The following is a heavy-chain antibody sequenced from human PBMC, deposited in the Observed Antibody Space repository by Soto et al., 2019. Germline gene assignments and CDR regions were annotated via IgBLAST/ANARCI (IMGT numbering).Heavy chain of an antibody. CDR3: ARGGYYDSSGSRNYYYYGMNV. D-gene: IGHD3-22*01. V-gene: IGHV1-18*04. Sequence: QAQPVQSGAEVKKPGASVKVSCKASGYTFTSYGINWVRQAPEQGLEWLGWISAYDGNTKYAQSVQGRVSMTTDTSTKTAYMELRSLRSDDTAMYYCARGGYYDSSGSRNYYYYGMNVWGQGTTVSVSS. J-gene: IGHJ6*02. CDR1: GYTFTSYG. CDR2: ISAYDGNT.